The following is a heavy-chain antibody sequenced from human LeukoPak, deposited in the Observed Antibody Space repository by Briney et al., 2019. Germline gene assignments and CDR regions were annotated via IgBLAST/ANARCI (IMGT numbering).Heavy chain of an antibody. J-gene: IGHJ5*02. CDR3: ARDRFLGWLSNNWFDP. Sequence: SVKVSCTASGGTFSSYAISWVRQAPGQGLEWMGRIIPIFGIANYAQKFQGRVTITADKSTSTAYMELSSLRSEDTAVYYCARDRFLGWLSNNWFDPWGQGTLVTVSS. CDR1: GGTFSSYA. V-gene: IGHV1-69*04. D-gene: IGHD3-3*01. CDR2: IIPIFGIA.